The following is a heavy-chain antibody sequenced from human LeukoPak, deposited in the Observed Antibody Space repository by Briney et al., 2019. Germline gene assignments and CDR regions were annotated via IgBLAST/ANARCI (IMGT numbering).Heavy chain of an antibody. V-gene: IGHV3-30-3*02. D-gene: IGHD3-22*01. J-gene: IGHJ4*02. Sequence: GGSLRLSCAASGFTFNSHAMHWVRQAPGKGLEWVAVISSDGSNKYYADSVKGRFTISRDNSKNTLYLQMNSLRAEDTAVYYCAKKPPYYDSSGYYDYWGQGTLVTVSS. CDR2: ISSDGSNK. CDR3: AKKPPYYDSSGYYDY. CDR1: GFTFNSHA.